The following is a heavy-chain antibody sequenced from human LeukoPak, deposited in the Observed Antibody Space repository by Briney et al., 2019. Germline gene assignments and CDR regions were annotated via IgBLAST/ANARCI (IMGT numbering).Heavy chain of an antibody. Sequence: GGSLRLSCEASGFTFNNYAMQWVRQAPGKGLEWVAVISSDGRKPYYADAVKGRFTISRDNSKNTVYMQMNGLRAEDTAMYYCARDFGYASGTYMVYWGQGTLVTVSS. CDR1: GFTFNNYA. CDR3: ARDFGYASGTYMVY. V-gene: IGHV3-30*04. J-gene: IGHJ4*02. CDR2: ISSDGRKP. D-gene: IGHD1-26*01.